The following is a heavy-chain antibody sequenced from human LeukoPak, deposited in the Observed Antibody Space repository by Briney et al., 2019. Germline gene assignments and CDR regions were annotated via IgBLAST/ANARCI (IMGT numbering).Heavy chain of an antibody. J-gene: IGHJ5*02. D-gene: IGHD2-15*01. Sequence: ASVKVSCRASGYTFRNYAITCVRQAPGQGLERMGWITAYNGNTNYAQKFQGRVTMTTDTSTATAYMELRNLKSDDTAVYYCARDCSGGTCSSFWFDPWGQGTLVTVSP. CDR1: GYTFRNYA. CDR2: ITAYNGNT. CDR3: ARDCSGGTCSSFWFDP. V-gene: IGHV1-18*01.